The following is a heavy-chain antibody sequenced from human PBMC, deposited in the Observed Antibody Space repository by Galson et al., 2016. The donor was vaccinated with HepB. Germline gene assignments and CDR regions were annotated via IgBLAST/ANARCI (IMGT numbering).Heavy chain of an antibody. V-gene: IGHV3-23*01. CDR1: GFTFNQFA. Sequence: SLRLSCAASGFTFNQFAMSWFRQAPGKGLEWVSNISLLASTTYYADSVKGRFVISGDNSQSTLHLQMNSLRADDTAVYYCAKDRRGMYGYDLVDYWGQGTLVTVSS. J-gene: IGHJ4*02. CDR2: ISLLASTT. CDR3: AKDRRGMYGYDLVDY. D-gene: IGHD5-12*01.